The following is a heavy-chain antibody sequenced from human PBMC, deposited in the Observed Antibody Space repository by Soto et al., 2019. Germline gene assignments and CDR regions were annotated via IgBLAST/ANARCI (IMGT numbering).Heavy chain of an antibody. CDR3: ARGLYGSGNYYTGPSAFDF. Sequence: QVQLEQSGAEVKKPGSSVKASCKASGGTLSDHGVAWLRQAPGQGLEWMGGTIPVFNTAKYPQKFQGRVTVTADKLTNIAYMGLSSLRSENTAFYFCARGLYGSGNYYTGPSAFDFWGQGTMVIVSS. CDR1: GGTLSDHG. CDR2: TIPVFNTA. J-gene: IGHJ3*01. V-gene: IGHV1-69*06. D-gene: IGHD3-10*01.